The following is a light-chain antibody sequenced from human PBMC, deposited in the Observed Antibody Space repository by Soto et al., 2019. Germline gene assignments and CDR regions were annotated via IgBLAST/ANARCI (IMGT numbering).Light chain of an antibody. J-gene: IGKJ4*01. V-gene: IGKV1-39*01. CDR3: QQSYSTPLT. Sequence: DIQMTQSPSSLSASVGDRVTISCRASQSISRYLNWYQKKAGKAPKVLIYAASSLESGVPSRFSGRGSGTDFTLTISSLQLEDFATYYCQQSYSTPLTFGGGTKVEIK. CDR1: QSISRY. CDR2: AAS.